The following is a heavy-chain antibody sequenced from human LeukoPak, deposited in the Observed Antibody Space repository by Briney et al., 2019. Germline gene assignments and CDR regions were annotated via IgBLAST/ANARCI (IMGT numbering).Heavy chain of an antibody. CDR1: GFTFSNAW. D-gene: IGHD3-10*01. CDR2: IKSKTDGGTT. CDR3: TTDFISGEDY. J-gene: IGHJ4*02. V-gene: IGHV3-15*01. Sequence: GGSLRLSCAASGFTFSNAWMSWVRQAPGKGLEWVGRIKSKTDGGTTDYAARVKGKFTISIDDAKNTLYVQMNSMKTEDTAVYYCTTDFISGEDYWGQGTLVTVSS.